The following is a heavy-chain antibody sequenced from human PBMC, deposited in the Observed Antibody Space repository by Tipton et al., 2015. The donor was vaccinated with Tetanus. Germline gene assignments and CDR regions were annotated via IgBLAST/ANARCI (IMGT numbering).Heavy chain of an antibody. Sequence: SLRLSCVASGFIVSSHYMSWVRQAPGKGLEWVSVMYSGGDTYYVDSVKGRFSISRDNAKNTLYLQMNSLRVEDTAVHYCVRDGGSSGWLAYWGQGTLVTVSS. CDR3: VRDGGSSGWLAY. D-gene: IGHD6-19*01. J-gene: IGHJ4*02. V-gene: IGHV3-53*01. CDR2: MYSGGDT. CDR1: GFIVSSHY.